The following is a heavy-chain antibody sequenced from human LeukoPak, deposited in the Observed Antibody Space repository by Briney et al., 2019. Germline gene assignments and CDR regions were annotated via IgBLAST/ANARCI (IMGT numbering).Heavy chain of an antibody. CDR1: GYSISAGFH. J-gene: IGHJ4*02. D-gene: IGHD2-2*01. V-gene: IGHV4-38-2*02. Sequence: PSETLSLTCTVSGYSISAGFHWGWIRQSPGKGLEWLVSMHPTGITYYNPSLKSRVTISLDTSKNQFSLNLISVTAADTAVYYCARRGYQPPHYYVDVWGQGTLVTVSS. CDR2: MHPTGIT. CDR3: ARRGYQPPHYYVDV.